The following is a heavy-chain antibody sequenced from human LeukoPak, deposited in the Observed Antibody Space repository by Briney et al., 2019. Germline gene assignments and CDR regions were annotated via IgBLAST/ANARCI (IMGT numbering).Heavy chain of an antibody. CDR1: GFTFSSYG. D-gene: IGHD3-9*01. J-gene: IGHJ4*02. CDR3: SKDRTYFYTSGTLSREGLVDY. Sequence: GGSLRLSCAASGFTFSSYGMHWVRQAPGKGLERVAFIAYDGGSKHYADSVRGRFSISRDNSQNLLYLQMSSLSPADTAVYYCSKDRTYFYTSGTLSREGLVDYWGQGTRVTVSS. CDR2: IAYDGGSK. V-gene: IGHV3-30*02.